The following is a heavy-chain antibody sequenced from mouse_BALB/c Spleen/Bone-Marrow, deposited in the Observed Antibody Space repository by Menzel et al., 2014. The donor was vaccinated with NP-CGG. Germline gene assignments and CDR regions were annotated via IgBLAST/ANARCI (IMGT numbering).Heavy chain of an antibody. CDR2: IYPGDGET. Sequence: VKLVESGAELVRPGSSVKISCKASGYPFSSYWMNWVKQRPGQGLEWIGQIYPGDGETNYNGKSKGNATLTADKSSSTAYMQLISLTSEDSAVYFCARKYGDYWGQGTTLTVSS. CDR1: GYPFSSYW. V-gene: IGHV1-80*01. D-gene: IGHD2-10*02. CDR3: ARKYGDY. J-gene: IGHJ2*01.